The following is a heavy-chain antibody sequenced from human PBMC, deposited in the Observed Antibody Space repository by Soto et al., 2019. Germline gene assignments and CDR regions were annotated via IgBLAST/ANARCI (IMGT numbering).Heavy chain of an antibody. J-gene: IGHJ3*02. CDR1: GDSVSSNSAA. V-gene: IGHV6-1*01. CDR2: TYYRSKWYY. D-gene: IGHD2-2*01. CDR3: ARKYSSRWADAFVI. Sequence: SPTLSLTCAISGDSVSSNSAAWNWIRQSPSRGLEWLGRTYYRSKWYYDYAVSVKSRIIINPDTSQNQFSLQLKSVTPEDTAVYYCARKYSSRWADAFVIWGQGTMVTVSS.